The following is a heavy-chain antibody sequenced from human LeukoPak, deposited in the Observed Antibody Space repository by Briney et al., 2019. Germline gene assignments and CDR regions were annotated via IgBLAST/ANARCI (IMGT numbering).Heavy chain of an antibody. CDR1: GYSFSTYW. CDR2: VYPGDSES. J-gene: IGHJ4*02. V-gene: IGHV5-51*01. Sequence: GESLKISCKGSGYSFSTYWIGWVRQKPGKGLEWMGIVYPGDSESRYSPSFQGQVSISADRYISTASLQWSSLKASDTAMYYCARPGELPYGSYFDYWGQGTLVTVSS. CDR3: ARPGELPYGSYFDY. D-gene: IGHD3-16*01.